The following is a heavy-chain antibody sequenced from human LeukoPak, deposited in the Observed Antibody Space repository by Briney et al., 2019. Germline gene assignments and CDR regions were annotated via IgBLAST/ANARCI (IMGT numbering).Heavy chain of an antibody. V-gene: IGHV3-9*01. CDR2: ISWNSGSM. CDR1: GFTFDDYA. J-gene: IGHJ3*02. D-gene: IGHD5-18*01. CDR3: AKSLLSADTAMVYFDI. Sequence: GGSLRLSCAASGFTFDDYAMHWVRQAPGKGLEWVSGISWNSGSMGYADSVEGRFTISRDNAKNSLYLQMNSLRAEDTALYYCAKSLLSADTAMVYFDIWGQGTMVTVSS.